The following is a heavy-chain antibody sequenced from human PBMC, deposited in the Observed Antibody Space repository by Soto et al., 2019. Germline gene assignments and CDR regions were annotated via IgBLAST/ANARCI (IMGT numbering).Heavy chain of an antibody. D-gene: IGHD1-26*01. CDR3: ARVSSYESFDY. Sequence: QVQLQQWGAGLLKPSETLSLTCAVYGGSFSGYYWSWIRQPPGKGLEWIGEINHSGSTNYNPSLKSRVTISVDTSKNLFSLKLSSVTAADTAVYYCARVSSYESFDYWGQGTLVTVSS. CDR2: INHSGST. CDR1: GGSFSGYY. V-gene: IGHV4-34*01. J-gene: IGHJ4*02.